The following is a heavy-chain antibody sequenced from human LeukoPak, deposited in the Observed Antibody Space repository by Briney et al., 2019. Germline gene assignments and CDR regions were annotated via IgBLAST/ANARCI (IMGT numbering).Heavy chain of an antibody. Sequence: GGSLRLSCAASGFTFSSYAMSWVRQAPGKGLEWVSAISGSGGSTYYADSVKGRFTISRDNSENTLYLQMNSLRAEDTAVYYCAKDYYDSSGYYHAEPFDYWGQGTLVTVSS. CDR1: GFTFSSYA. J-gene: IGHJ4*02. V-gene: IGHV3-23*01. CDR3: AKDYYDSSGYYHAEPFDY. D-gene: IGHD3-22*01. CDR2: ISGSGGST.